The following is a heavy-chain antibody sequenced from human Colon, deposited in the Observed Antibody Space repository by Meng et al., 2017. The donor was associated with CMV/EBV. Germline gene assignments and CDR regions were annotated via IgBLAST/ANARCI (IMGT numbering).Heavy chain of an antibody. CDR2: IHYSGNT. CDR1: DGSVNSDDAF. V-gene: IGHV4-61*08. CDR3: ARMGLFTIFGVVPYYFDY. J-gene: IGHJ4*02. D-gene: IGHD3-3*01. Sequence: SETLSLTCTVSDGSVNSDDAFWSWLRQPPGKGLEWIGYIHYSGNTNYNPSLKSRVTMSIETSKNQFSLTLFSVTAADTAVYYCARMGLFTIFGVVPYYFDYWGQGTLVTVSS.